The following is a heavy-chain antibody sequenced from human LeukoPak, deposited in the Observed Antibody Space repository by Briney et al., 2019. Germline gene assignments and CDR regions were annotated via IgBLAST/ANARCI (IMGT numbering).Heavy chain of an antibody. J-gene: IGHJ4*02. CDR2: IYTSGST. CDR3: ASSPGIAAAGYDY. V-gene: IGHV4-4*07. Sequence: KPSETLSLTCTVSGGSISSYCWSWIRQPAGKGLEWIGRIYTSGSTNYNPSLKSRVTMSVDTSKNQFSLKLSSVTAADTAVYYCASSPGIAAAGYDYWGQGTLVTVSS. CDR1: GGSISSYC. D-gene: IGHD6-13*01.